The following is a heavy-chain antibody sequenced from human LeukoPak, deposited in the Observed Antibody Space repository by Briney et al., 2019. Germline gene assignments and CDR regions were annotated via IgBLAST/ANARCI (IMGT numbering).Heavy chain of an antibody. CDR2: INHSGST. CDR3: ARGLQYYYDSSGYWIEN. J-gene: IGHJ4*02. D-gene: IGHD3-22*01. V-gene: IGHV4-34*01. CDR1: GGSFSGYY. Sequence: PSETLSLTCAVYGGSFSGYYWSWIRQPPGKGLEWIGEINHSGSTNYNPSLKSRVTISVDTSKNQFSLKLSSVTAADTAVCYCARGLQYYYDSSGYWIENWGQGTLVTVSS.